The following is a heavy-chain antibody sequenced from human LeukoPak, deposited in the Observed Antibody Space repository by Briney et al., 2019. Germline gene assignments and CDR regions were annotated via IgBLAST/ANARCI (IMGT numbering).Heavy chain of an antibody. D-gene: IGHD3-16*01. V-gene: IGHV4-39*01. J-gene: IGHJ6*02. Sequence: PETLSLTRTVSGGSISSSSYYWGWIRQPPGKGLEWIGSIYYSGSTYYNPSLKSRVTISVDTSKNQFSLKLSSVTAADTAVYYCLQGGGAYYYGMDVWGQGTTVTVSS. CDR2: IYYSGST. CDR1: GGSISSSSYY. CDR3: LQGGGAYYYGMDV.